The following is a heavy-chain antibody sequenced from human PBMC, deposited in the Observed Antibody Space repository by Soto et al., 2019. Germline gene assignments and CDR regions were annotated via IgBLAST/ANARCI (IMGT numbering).Heavy chain of an antibody. Sequence: SETLSLTCAVYGGSFSGYYWSWIRQPPGKGLEWIGEINHSGSTNYNPSLKSRVTISVDTSKNQFSLKLSSVTAADTAVYYCARGSSTNGVDYWGQGTLVTVSS. J-gene: IGHJ4*02. CDR3: ARGSSTNGVDY. V-gene: IGHV4-34*01. CDR2: INHSGST. CDR1: GGSFSGYY. D-gene: IGHD2-2*01.